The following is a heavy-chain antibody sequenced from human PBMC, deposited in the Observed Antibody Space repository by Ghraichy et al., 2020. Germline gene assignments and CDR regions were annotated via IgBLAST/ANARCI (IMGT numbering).Heavy chain of an antibody. V-gene: IGHV3-66*01. D-gene: IGHD3-22*01. Sequence: GGSLRLSCAASGFIVSSNYMSWVRQAPGKGLEWVSVIYSGGTTYYTDSVKGRFTISRDNSKNTLYLQMNSLRAEDTALYYCARGGDSSGYYYLDYWGQGTLVTVSS. CDR2: IYSGGTT. CDR3: ARGGDSSGYYYLDY. J-gene: IGHJ4*02. CDR1: GFIVSSNY.